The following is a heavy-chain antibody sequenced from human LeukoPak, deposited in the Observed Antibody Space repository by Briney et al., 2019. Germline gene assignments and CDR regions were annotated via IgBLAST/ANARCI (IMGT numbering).Heavy chain of an antibody. CDR1: GFTFSNYA. CDR2: IWYDGSNK. J-gene: IGHJ4*02. Sequence: GGSLRLSCAASGFTFSNYAMHWVRQAPGKGLEWVAVIWYDGSNKYTISRDNSKNTLCLQMNSLRAEDTAVYYCARVPLYSSGWNYFEYWGQGTLVTVSS. CDR3: ARVPLYSSGWNYFEY. V-gene: IGHV3-33*01. D-gene: IGHD6-19*01.